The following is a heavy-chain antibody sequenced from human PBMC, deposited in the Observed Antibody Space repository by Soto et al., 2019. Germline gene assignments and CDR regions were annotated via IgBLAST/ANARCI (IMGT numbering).Heavy chain of an antibody. V-gene: IGHV5-51*01. Sequence: PGESLKISFKGSGYSFSSYWIGWVRQMPGKGLEWMGIIYPGDSDTRYSPSFQGQVTLSADKSISTAYLQWSSLKASDTAMYYCARLAASSGYYFDYWGQGTLVTVSS. J-gene: IGHJ4*02. CDR2: IYPGDSDT. D-gene: IGHD3-22*01. CDR1: GYSFSSYW. CDR3: ARLAASSGYYFDY.